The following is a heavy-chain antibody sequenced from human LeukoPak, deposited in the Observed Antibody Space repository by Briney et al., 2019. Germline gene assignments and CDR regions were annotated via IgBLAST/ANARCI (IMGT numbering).Heavy chain of an antibody. CDR3: VKETVTATTVSD. CDR2: ISSNGCST. V-gene: IGHV3-64D*09. J-gene: IGHJ4*02. CDR1: GFTFSSYT. Sequence: PGGSVTLSCSASGFTFSSYTMHWVRQAPGKGLEYVSSISSNGCSTYYADSVKGRFTISRDNSKNTLFLQMNSLRADDTAVYYCVKETVTATTVSDWGQGTLVTVSS. D-gene: IGHD4-11*01.